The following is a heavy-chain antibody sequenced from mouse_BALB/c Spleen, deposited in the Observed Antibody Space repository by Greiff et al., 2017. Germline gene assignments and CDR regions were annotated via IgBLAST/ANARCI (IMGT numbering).Heavy chain of an antibody. Sequence: SGPELVKPGASVKIPCKASGYTFTDYNMDWVKQSHGKSLEWIGDINPNNGGTIYNQKFKGKATLTVDKSSSTAYMELRSLTSEDTAVYYCARSPYYYGSSYPLFDYWGQGTTLTVSS. CDR3: ARSPYYYGSSYPLFDY. CDR2: INPNNGGT. CDR1: GYTFTDYN. V-gene: IGHV1-18*01. D-gene: IGHD1-1*01. J-gene: IGHJ2*01.